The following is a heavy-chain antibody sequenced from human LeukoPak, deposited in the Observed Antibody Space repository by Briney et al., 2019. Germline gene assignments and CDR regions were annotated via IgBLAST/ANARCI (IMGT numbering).Heavy chain of an antibody. J-gene: IGHJ5*02. CDR3: ARDGMGKSAGRFDP. Sequence: PGGSLRLSCAASGFTFSSYSMNWVRQAPGKGLEWVSSISSSSSYIYYADSVKGRFTISRDNAKNSLYLQMNSLRAEDTAVYYCARDGMGKSAGRFDPWGQGTLVTVSS. CDR1: GFTFSSYS. V-gene: IGHV3-21*01. D-gene: IGHD3-16*01. CDR2: ISSSSSYI.